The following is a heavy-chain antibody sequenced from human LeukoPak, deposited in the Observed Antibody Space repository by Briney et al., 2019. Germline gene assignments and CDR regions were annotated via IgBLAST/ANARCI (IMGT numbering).Heavy chain of an antibody. D-gene: IGHD6-19*01. J-gene: IGHJ4*02. CDR3: ASLAVAGSLNDY. V-gene: IGHV1-2*06. CDR2: INPNSGGT. Sequence: ASVKVSCKASGYTFTGYYMHWVRQAPGQGLEWMGRINPNSGGTNYAQKFQGRVTMTRDTPISTAYMELSRLRSDDAAVYYCASLAVAGSLNDYWGQGTLVTVSS. CDR1: GYTFTGYY.